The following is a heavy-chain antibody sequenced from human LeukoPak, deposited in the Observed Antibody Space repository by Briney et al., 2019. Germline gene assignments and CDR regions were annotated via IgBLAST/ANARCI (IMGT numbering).Heavy chain of an antibody. CDR2: INPNSGGT. V-gene: IGHV1-2*02. CDR1: GYTFTGFH. J-gene: IGHJ4*02. D-gene: IGHD3-3*01. CDR3: ARDGTPDYDFWSGYPPDDY. Sequence: ASVKVSCKASGYTFTGFHMHWVRQAPGQGLEWMGWINPNSGGTNYAQKFQGRVTMTRDTSISTAYMELSRLRSDDTAVYYCARDGTPDYDFWSGYPPDDYWGQGTLVTVSS.